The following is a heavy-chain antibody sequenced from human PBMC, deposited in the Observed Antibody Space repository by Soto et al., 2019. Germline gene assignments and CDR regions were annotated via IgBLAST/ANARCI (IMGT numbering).Heavy chain of an antibody. CDR2: ISSSSRTT. V-gene: IGHV3-48*01. CDR1: GFTFSSYS. D-gene: IGHD2-8*01. CDR3: GSDGLGVNGVTDC. Sequence: EVPLVESGGGLVQPGGSLRLSCAASGFTFSSYSMNWVRQAPGKGLEWDSYISSSSRTTYYADSVKGRFTISRDNAENLLYFQRTTPRAEDMEVYYCGSDGLGVNGVTDCRGQGTLVTLSS. J-gene: IGHJ4*02.